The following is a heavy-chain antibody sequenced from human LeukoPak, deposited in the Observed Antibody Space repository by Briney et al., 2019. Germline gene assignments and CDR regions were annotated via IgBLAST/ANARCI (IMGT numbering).Heavy chain of an antibody. CDR2: IYPGDSDT. V-gene: IGHV5-51*01. CDR3: ARRGETYYDFWSGPSGWFDP. D-gene: IGHD3-3*01. Sequence: GESLKISCKGSGYSFTSYWIGWVRQMPGKGLEWMGIIYPGDSDTRYSLSFQGQVTISADKSISTAYLQWSSLKASDTAMYYCARRGETYYDFWSGPSGWFDPWGQGTLVTVSS. J-gene: IGHJ5*02. CDR1: GYSFTSYW.